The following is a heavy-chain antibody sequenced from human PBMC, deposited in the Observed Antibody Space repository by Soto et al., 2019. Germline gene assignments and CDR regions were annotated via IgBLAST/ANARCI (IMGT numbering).Heavy chain of an antibody. Sequence: QITLKESGPTLVKPTQTLTLTCTFSGFSLSTSGVGVGWIRQPPGKALEWLALIYWDDDKRYSPSLKSRLTITNDTSKNQVVLTMTNMDHVDTATYYCAHKKRGYCSGGSCYSFDYWGQGTLVTVSS. CDR3: AHKKRGYCSGGSCYSFDY. V-gene: IGHV2-5*02. CDR2: IYWDDDK. D-gene: IGHD2-15*01. J-gene: IGHJ4*02. CDR1: GFSLSTSGVG.